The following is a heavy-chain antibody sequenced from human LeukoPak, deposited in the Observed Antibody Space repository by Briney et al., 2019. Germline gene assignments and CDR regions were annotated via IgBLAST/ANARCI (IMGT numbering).Heavy chain of an antibody. J-gene: IGHJ4*02. D-gene: IGHD3-10*01. CDR3: AKDRAVSSWGYFDY. V-gene: IGHV3-23*01. Sequence: HTGGSLRLSCVASGFTFSTYAMSWVRQAPGKGLEWVSDISGSGGSTYYADSEKGRFIISRDNSKNTLYLQMNSLKAEDTAVYYCAKDRAVSSWGYFDYWGQGTLVTVSS. CDR2: ISGSGGST. CDR1: GFTFSTYA.